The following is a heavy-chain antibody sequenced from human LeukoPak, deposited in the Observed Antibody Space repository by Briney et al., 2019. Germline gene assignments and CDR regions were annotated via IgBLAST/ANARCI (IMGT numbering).Heavy chain of an antibody. Sequence: SETLSLTCTVSGGSISSYYWSWIRQPPGKGLEWIGYIYYSGSTNYNPSLKRRVTISVDTSKNQFSLKLSSVTAADTAVYYCARDYGGGVWFDPWGQGTLVTVSS. CDR1: GGSISSYY. CDR3: ARDYGGGVWFDP. J-gene: IGHJ5*02. CDR2: IYYSGST. D-gene: IGHD4-23*01. V-gene: IGHV4-59*01.